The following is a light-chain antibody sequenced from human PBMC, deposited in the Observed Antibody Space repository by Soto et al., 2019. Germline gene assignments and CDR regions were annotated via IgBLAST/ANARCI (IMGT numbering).Light chain of an antibody. V-gene: IGKV3-20*01. CDR2: GAS. J-gene: IGKJ1*01. Sequence: EIVLTQSPGTLSLSPGARATLSCRASQSVSTSSLAWYQQKGGQAPRLLIHGASSRATGIPDRFSGSGSGTEFTLTISSLQPDDFATYYCQESNSYLAFGQGTKV. CDR1: QSVSTSS. CDR3: QESNSYLA.